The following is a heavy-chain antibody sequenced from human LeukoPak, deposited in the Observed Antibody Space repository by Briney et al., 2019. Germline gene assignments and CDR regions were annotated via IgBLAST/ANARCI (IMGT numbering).Heavy chain of an antibody. CDR1: GFTFSSYA. CDR3: ASLGYCSSTSCYMGSYYYYYGMDV. V-gene: IGHV3-23*01. J-gene: IGHJ6*02. CDR2: ISGSGGST. D-gene: IGHD2-2*02. Sequence: GGSLRLSCAASGFTFSSYAMSWVRQAPGKGLEWVSAISGSGGSTHYADSVKGRFTISRDNSKNTLYLQMNSLRAEDTAVYYCASLGYCSSTSCYMGSYYYYYGMDVWGQGTTVTVSS.